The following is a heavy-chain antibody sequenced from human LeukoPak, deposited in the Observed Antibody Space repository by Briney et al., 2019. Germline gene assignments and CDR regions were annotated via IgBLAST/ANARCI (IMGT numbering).Heavy chain of an antibody. CDR1: GGSFSGYY. V-gene: IGHV4-34*01. CDR3: AKQLWFGELDNNSDVSYYYYYGMDV. CDR2: INHSGST. Sequence: SETLSLTCAVYGGSFSGYYWSWIRQPPGKGLEWIGEINHSGSTNYNPSLKSRVTISVDTSKNQFSLKLSSVTAADTAVYYCAKQLWFGELDNNSDVSYYYYYGMDVWGQGTTVTVSS. J-gene: IGHJ6*02. D-gene: IGHD3-10*01.